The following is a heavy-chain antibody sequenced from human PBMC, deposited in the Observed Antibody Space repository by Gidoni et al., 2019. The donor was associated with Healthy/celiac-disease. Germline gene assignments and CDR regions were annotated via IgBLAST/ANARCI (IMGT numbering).Heavy chain of an antibody. J-gene: IGHJ6*02. CDR1: GLTVSSNY. CDR2: IYSCGST. Sequence: EVQLVESGGGLIQPGGSLRLSCSASGLTVSSNYMSWVRLAQGKGLEWVSVIYSCGSTYYADSVKGRFTISRDNSKNTLYLQMNSLRAEDTAVYYCARGDSSSFNYYYYGMDVWGQGTTVTVSS. CDR3: ARGDSSSFNYYYYGMDV. D-gene: IGHD6-13*01. V-gene: IGHV3-53*01.